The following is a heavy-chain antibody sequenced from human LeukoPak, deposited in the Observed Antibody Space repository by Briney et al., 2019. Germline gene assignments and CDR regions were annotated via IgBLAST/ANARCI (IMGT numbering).Heavy chain of an antibody. Sequence: SETLSLTCTVSGGSISSSSYYWGWIRQPPGKGLEWIGSIYYSGSTYYNPSLKSRVTISVDTSKNQFSLKLSSVTAADTAVYYCAREGPAIGSSGYYYVLPFDYWGQGPLVTVSS. J-gene: IGHJ4*02. CDR2: IYYSGST. D-gene: IGHD3-22*01. CDR3: AREGPAIGSSGYYYVLPFDY. V-gene: IGHV4-39*07. CDR1: GGSISSSSYY.